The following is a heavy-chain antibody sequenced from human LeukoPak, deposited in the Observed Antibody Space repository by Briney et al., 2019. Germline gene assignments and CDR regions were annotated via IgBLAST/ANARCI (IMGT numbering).Heavy chain of an antibody. D-gene: IGHD5-24*01. Sequence: GGSLRLSCAASGFTFSTYAMSWVRQAAGKGLEWVSLISGSGGGTYYADSVKGRFTISRDNSKNTLYVQMNSLRAEDMAIYYCAKDGSALWTIARPYYFDYWGQGTLVTVSS. J-gene: IGHJ4*02. CDR1: GFTFSTYA. CDR2: ISGSGGGT. CDR3: AKDGSALWTIARPYYFDY. V-gene: IGHV3-23*01.